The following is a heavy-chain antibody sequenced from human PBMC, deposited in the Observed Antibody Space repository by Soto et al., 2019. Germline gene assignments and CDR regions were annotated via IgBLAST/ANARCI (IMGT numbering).Heavy chain of an antibody. Sequence: SCKASGYTFTSYAMHWVRQAPGKGLEWVSAISDSGGSADYADSVKGRFTISRDNSKNTLYLQMNSLRAEDTAVYYCAKDARSGWNFDYWGQGTLVTVSS. J-gene: IGHJ4*02. CDR3: AKDARSGWNFDY. D-gene: IGHD6-19*01. CDR1: GYTFTSYA. CDR2: ISDSGGSA. V-gene: IGHV3-23*01.